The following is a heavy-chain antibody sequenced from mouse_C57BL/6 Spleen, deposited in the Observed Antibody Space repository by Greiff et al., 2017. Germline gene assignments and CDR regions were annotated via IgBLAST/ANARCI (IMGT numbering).Heavy chain of an antibody. Sequence: VQLQQPGAELVKPGASVKLSCKASGYTFTSYWMTWVKQRPGQGLEWIGMIHPNSGSTNYNEKFKSKATLTVDKSSSTAYMQLSSLTSEDSAVYYCARESYDYDRGAWFAYWGQGTLVTVSA. CDR2: IHPNSGST. J-gene: IGHJ3*01. CDR3: ARESYDYDRGAWFAY. CDR1: GYTFTSYW. V-gene: IGHV1-64*01. D-gene: IGHD2-4*01.